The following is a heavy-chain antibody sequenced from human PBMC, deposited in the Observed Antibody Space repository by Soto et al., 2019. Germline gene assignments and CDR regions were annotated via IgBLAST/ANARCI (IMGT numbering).Heavy chain of an antibody. Sequence: GGSLRLSCAASGFTFSSYAMSWVRQAPGKGLEWVSAISGSGGSTYYADSVKGRFTISRDNSKNTLYLQMNSLRAEDTAVYYCAKNFQTYYYDSSGHRRVGPEPYYFDYWGQGTLVTVSS. CDR1: GFTFSSYA. CDR2: ISGSGGST. V-gene: IGHV3-23*01. J-gene: IGHJ4*02. CDR3: AKNFQTYYYDSSGHRRVGPEPYYFDY. D-gene: IGHD3-22*01.